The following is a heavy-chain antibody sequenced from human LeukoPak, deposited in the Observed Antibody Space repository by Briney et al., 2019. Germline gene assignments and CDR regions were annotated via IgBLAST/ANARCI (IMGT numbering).Heavy chain of an antibody. CDR2: IYSGGTT. V-gene: IGHV3-53*01. D-gene: IGHD3-10*01. J-gene: IGHJ4*02. Sequence: GGSLRLSCAASGFTVSNNYMSWVRQVPGKGLEWVSLIYSGGTTYYADSVKGRFTISRDTSKNTLNLQMNSLRAEDTAVYYCASGEWPRDYWGQGTLVTVSS. CDR1: GFTVSNNY. CDR3: ASGEWPRDY.